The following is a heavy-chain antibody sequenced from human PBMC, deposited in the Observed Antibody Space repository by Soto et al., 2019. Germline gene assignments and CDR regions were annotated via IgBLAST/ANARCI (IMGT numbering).Heavy chain of an antibody. D-gene: IGHD2-15*01. J-gene: IGHJ4*02. CDR1: GYTFTSYA. CDR3: ARGPGGPDGPGDY. V-gene: IGHV1-3*01. Sequence: QAQLVQSGAEVKKPGASVKVSCKASGYTFTSYAMQWVRQAPGQRLEWMGWINAGNGNTKYSQKFQGRVTITRDTPASTANMELSSLRSEDTAVYYCARGPGGPDGPGDYWGQGTLVTVSS. CDR2: INAGNGNT.